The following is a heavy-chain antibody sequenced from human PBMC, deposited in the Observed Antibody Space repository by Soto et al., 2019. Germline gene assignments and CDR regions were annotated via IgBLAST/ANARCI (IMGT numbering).Heavy chain of an antibody. Sequence: QVQLVQSGAEVKKPGSSVKVSCKASGGTFSSYAISWVRQAPGQGLEWMGGIIPIFGTANYAQKFQGRVTITADKSTSTAYMELSSLRSEDTAVYYCARVYGDYVGGRGFLTHYFDYWGQGTLVTVSS. V-gene: IGHV1-69*06. CDR1: GGTFSSYA. D-gene: IGHD4-17*01. CDR2: IIPIFGTA. J-gene: IGHJ4*01. CDR3: ARVYGDYVGGRGFLTHYFDY.